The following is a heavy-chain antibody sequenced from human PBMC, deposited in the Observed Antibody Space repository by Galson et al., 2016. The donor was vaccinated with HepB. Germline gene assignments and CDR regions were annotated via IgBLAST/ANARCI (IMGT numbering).Heavy chain of an antibody. CDR2: ISVDNGNT. CDR1: GYTFSSFA. Sequence: SVKVSCKASGYTFSSFAISWVRQAPGQGLEWMGWISVDNGNTNYTQNLQGRVIMTTDTSTSTAYMELRSLRSDDTAVYFCARGGYTSGWYRWFDPWGQGTLVTVSS. D-gene: IGHD6-19*01. J-gene: IGHJ5*02. V-gene: IGHV1-18*01. CDR3: ARGGYTSGWYRWFDP.